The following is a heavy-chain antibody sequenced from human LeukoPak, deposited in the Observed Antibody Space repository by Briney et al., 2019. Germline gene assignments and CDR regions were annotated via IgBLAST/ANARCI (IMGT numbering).Heavy chain of an antibody. CDR1: GFTFSSYG. CDR3: ARGGRFPFDY. D-gene: IGHD3-16*01. V-gene: IGHV3-30*02. Sequence: GGSLRLSCAASGFTFSSYGMHWVRQAPGKGLEWVAFIRSDGSVKYYGDSVKGRFIISRDNSKNTLYLQMNSLRVEDTAAFYCARGGRFPFDYWDQGTLVTVSS. CDR2: IRSDGSVK. J-gene: IGHJ4*02.